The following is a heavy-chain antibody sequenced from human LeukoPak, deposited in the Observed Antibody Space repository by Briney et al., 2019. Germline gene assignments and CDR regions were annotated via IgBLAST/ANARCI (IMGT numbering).Heavy chain of an antibody. Sequence: PSETLSLTCTAAGGSISSYYWSWIRQPPGKGLEWMVYIYYSGNTNYNPSLKSRVTISVDTSKNQFSPKLSSVTAADTAVYYCARVDYGDYADWFDPWGQGTLVTVSS. D-gene: IGHD4-17*01. CDR1: GGSISSYY. CDR3: ARVDYGDYADWFDP. V-gene: IGHV4-59*01. J-gene: IGHJ5*02. CDR2: IYYSGNT.